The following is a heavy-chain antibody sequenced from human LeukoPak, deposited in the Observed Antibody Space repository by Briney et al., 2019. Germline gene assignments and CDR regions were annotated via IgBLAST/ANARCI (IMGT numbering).Heavy chain of an antibody. CDR1: GFTFSDYT. CDR2: ISSSSTHI. CDR3: ARRRLERRDAFDI. V-gene: IGHV3-21*01. D-gene: IGHD1-1*01. Sequence: GGSLRLSCAASGFTFSDYTMNWVRQAPGKGLEWVSSISSSSTHIYYADSVKGRFTISRDNAKNSLYLQMNRLRAEDTAVYYCARRRLERRDAFDIWGQGTVVTVSS. J-gene: IGHJ3*02.